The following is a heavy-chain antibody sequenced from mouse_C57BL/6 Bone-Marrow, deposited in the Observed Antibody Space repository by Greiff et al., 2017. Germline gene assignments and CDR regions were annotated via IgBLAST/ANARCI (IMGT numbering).Heavy chain of an antibody. CDR1: GFTFSSYS. J-gene: IGHJ3*01. CDR2: ICAGGGAT. D-gene: IGHD2-4*01. Sequence: DVHLVQSGAGLVTPGGSLKLSCAASGFTFSSYSMSWVRQTPEKRLEWVAPICAGGGATNYPGNVKGRSTLTIDTATNKLYLQMSHLTSEDTAMYYWAKGVITSSFAYWGQGTLVTVSA. CDR3: AKGVITSSFAY. V-gene: IGHV5-4*01.